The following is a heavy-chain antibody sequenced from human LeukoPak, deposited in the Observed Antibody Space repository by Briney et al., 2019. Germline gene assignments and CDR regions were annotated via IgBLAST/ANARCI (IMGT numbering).Heavy chain of an antibody. V-gene: IGHV3-33*08. D-gene: IGHD5-24*01. Sequence: GGSLRLSCAASGIIFSSYGMHWVRQAPGKGLEGVAVIWYGGSNKYYADSVKGRFTISRDNAKNTLYLQMNSLRAEDTDVYYCARSPAEMATIFDYWGQGTLVTVSS. CDR1: GIIFSSYG. CDR2: IWYGGSNK. J-gene: IGHJ4*02. CDR3: ARSPAEMATIFDY.